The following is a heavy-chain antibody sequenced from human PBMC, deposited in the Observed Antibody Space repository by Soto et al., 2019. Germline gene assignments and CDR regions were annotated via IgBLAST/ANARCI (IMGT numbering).Heavy chain of an antibody. CDR2: INPNSGGT. V-gene: IGHV1-2*02. CDR3: ARGPIVVVPAAAASRRNYFDY. CDR1: GYTFTGYY. Sequence: ASVKVSCKASGYTFTGYYMHWVRQAPGQGLEWMGWINPNSGGTNYAQKFQGRVTMTRDTSISTAYMELSRLRSDDTAVYYCARGPIVVVPAAAASRRNYFDYWGQGTLVTVPS. J-gene: IGHJ4*02. D-gene: IGHD2-2*01.